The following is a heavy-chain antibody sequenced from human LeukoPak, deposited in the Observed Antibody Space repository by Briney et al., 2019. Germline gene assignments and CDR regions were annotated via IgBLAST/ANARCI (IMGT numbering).Heavy chain of an antibody. D-gene: IGHD3-22*01. CDR3: ARTHYDSGGYHVSTDY. CDR1: GDSVSSNSAA. V-gene: IGHV6-1*01. Sequence: SQTLSLTCAISGDSVSSNSAAWNWIRQSPSRGLEWLGRTYYRSKWFSDYTVSVRSRISINADTSKNQFSLQLNSVTPEDTAVYYCARTHYDSGGYHVSTDYWGQGTLVTVSS. J-gene: IGHJ4*02. CDR2: TYYRSKWFS.